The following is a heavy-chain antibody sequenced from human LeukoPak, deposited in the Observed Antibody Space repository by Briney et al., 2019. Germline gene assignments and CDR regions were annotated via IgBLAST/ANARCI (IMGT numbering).Heavy chain of an antibody. J-gene: IGHJ3*02. CDR1: GFTVSSNY. V-gene: IGHV3-66*01. D-gene: IGHD1-26*01. CDR3: ARDLTEGATRGDAFDI. CDR2: IYSGGST. Sequence: GGSLRLSCAASGFTVSSNYMSWVRQAPGKGLEWVSVIYSGGSTYYADSVKGRFTISRDNSKNTLYLQMNSLRAEDTAVYYCARDLTEGATRGDAFDIWGQGTMVTVSS.